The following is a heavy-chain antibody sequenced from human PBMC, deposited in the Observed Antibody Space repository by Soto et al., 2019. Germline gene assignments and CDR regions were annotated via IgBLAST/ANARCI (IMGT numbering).Heavy chain of an antibody. CDR3: ARVTIHYDILTGYSYYFDY. V-gene: IGHV4-4*02. CDR1: GGSISSSNW. CDR2: IYHSGST. D-gene: IGHD3-9*01. Sequence: SETLSLTCAVSGGSISSSNWWSWVRQPPGKGLEWIGEIYHSGSTNYNPSLKSRVTISVDKSKNQFSLKLSSVTAADTAVYYCARVTIHYDILTGYSYYFDYWGQGTLVTVSS. J-gene: IGHJ4*02.